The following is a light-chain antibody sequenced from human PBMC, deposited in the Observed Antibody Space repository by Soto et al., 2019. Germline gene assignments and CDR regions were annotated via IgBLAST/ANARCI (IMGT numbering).Light chain of an antibody. V-gene: IGLV1-40*01. CDR3: QSYGSSLMRV. J-gene: IGLJ2*01. Sequence: QSVLTQPPSVSGTPGQRVTISCTGSSSNIGAGYDVHWYQQLPGTAPKLLIYGNSNRPSGVPDRFSGSKSGTSASLAITGLEAEDEADYYCQSYGSSLMRVFGGGTKLTVL. CDR1: SSNIGAGYD. CDR2: GNS.